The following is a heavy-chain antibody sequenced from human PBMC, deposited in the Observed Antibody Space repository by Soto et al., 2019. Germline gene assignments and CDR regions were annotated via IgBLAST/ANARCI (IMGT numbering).Heavy chain of an antibody. CDR2: ISYDGSKK. D-gene: IGHD5-18*01. J-gene: IGHJ4*02. Sequence: QVKLVESGGGVVQPGRSLRLSCAASGFTFSSLGMDWVRQAPGKGLEWVALISYDGSKKYYGDSVKGRFTISRDNSRNTRHVQMNGLGPEDRGVYYGAGERGWLWAPFDNGGQGPRVPAPS. V-gene: IGHV3-30-3*01. CDR3: AGERGWLWAPFDN. CDR1: GFTFSSLG.